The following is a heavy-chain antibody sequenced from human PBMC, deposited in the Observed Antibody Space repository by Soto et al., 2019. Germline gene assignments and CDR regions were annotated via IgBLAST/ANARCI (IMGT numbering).Heavy chain of an antibody. J-gene: IGHJ4*02. CDR3: AKIVVLRYFDWLLFSDY. CDR2: ISGSGGST. Sequence: GGSLRLSCAASGFTFSSYAMSWVRQAPGKGLEWVSAISGSGGSTYYADSVKGRFTISRDNSKNTLYLQMNSLRAEDTAVYYCAKIVVLRYFDWLLFSDYWGQGTLVTVSS. CDR1: GFTFSSYA. D-gene: IGHD3-9*01. V-gene: IGHV3-23*01.